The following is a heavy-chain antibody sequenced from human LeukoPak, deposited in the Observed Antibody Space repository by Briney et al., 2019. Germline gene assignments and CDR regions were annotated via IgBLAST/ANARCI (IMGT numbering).Heavy chain of an antibody. V-gene: IGHV4-39*07. CDR1: GASISSSSYY. J-gene: IGHJ3*02. CDR2: IYYSGST. Sequence: SETLSLTCTVSGASISSSSYYWGWIRQPPGKGLEWIGSIYYSGSTHYNPSLKSRVTISVDTSKNQVSLKLNSVTAADTAVYYCARALGAFDIWGQGTMVTVSS. CDR3: ARALGAFDI.